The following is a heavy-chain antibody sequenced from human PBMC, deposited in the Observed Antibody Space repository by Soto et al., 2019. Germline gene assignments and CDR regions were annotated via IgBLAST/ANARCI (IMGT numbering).Heavy chain of an antibody. D-gene: IGHD1-26*01. Sequence: EVQLLESGGDLVQPGGSLRLSCAASGFTFSSYAMSWVRQAPGKGLEWVSAISGSGGSTYYADSVKGRFTISRDNSKNTLYLQMNSLRAEDTAVYYCAKDDEYSGSYLDYWGQGTLVTVSS. V-gene: IGHV3-23*01. CDR2: ISGSGGST. CDR3: AKDDEYSGSYLDY. J-gene: IGHJ4*02. CDR1: GFTFSSYA.